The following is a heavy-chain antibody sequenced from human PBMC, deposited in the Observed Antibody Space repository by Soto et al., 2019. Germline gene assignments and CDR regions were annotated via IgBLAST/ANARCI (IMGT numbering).Heavy chain of an antibody. D-gene: IGHD1-7*01. Sequence: ASVKVSCKASGYTFTSYGISWVRQAPGQGLEWMGWISAYNGNTNYAQKLQGRVTMTTDTSTSTAYMGLRSLRSDDTAVYYCARTELRDYYYYGMDVWGQGTTVTVSS. CDR3: ARTELRDYYYYGMDV. J-gene: IGHJ6*02. CDR1: GYTFTSYG. V-gene: IGHV1-18*01. CDR2: ISAYNGNT.